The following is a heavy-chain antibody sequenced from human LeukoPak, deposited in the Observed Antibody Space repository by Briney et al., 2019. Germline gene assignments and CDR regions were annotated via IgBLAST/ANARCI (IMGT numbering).Heavy chain of an antibody. D-gene: IGHD5-18*01. CDR2: IIPIFGTA. V-gene: IGHV1-69*01. J-gene: IGHJ4*02. Sequence: SVKVSCKASGGTFSSYAISWVRQAPGQGLEWMGGIIPIFGTANYAQKFQGRVTITADESTSTAYMELSSLRSEDTAVYYCARNRMRSVDTALETPPDYWGQGTLVTVPS. CDR3: ARNRMRSVDTALETPPDY. CDR1: GGTFSSYA.